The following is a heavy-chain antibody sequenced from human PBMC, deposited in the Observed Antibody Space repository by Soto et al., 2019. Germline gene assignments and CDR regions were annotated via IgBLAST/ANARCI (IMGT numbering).Heavy chain of an antibody. CDR3: AKDLFPVRTTTVRFDY. J-gene: IGHJ4*02. CDR2: ISYDGSNK. CDR1: GFTFSSYG. D-gene: IGHD4-17*01. V-gene: IGHV3-30*18. Sequence: GGSLRLSCAASGFTFSSYGMHWVRQAPGKGLEWVAVISYDGSNKYYADSVKGRFTISRDNSKNTLYLQMNSLRAEDTAVYYCAKDLFPVRTTTVRFDYWSQGTLVTVSS.